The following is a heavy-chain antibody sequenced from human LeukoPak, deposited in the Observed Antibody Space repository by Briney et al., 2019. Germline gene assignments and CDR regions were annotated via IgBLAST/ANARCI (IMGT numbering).Heavy chain of an antibody. CDR1: GYTLTELS. CDR3: AIRLPHDYGGNGNAFDI. CDR2: FDPEDGET. J-gene: IGHJ3*02. Sequence: ASVKVSYKVSGYTLTELSMHWVRQAPGKGLEWMGGFDPEDGETIYAQKFQGRVTMTEDTSTDTAYMELSSLRSEDTAVYYCAIRLPHDYGGNGNAFDIWGQGTMVTVSS. V-gene: IGHV1-24*01. D-gene: IGHD4-23*01.